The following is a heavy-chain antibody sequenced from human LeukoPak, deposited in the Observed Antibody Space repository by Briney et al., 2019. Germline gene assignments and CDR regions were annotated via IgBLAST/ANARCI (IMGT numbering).Heavy chain of an antibody. J-gene: IGHJ4*02. CDR3: ARRFDS. CDR2: ISRSGTI. V-gene: IGHV3-48*03. CDR1: GFTVSSYE. Sequence: AGGSLRLSCAVSGFTVSSYEMNWVRQAPGKGLEWVSYISRSGTIYYADSVKGRFTISRDNAKNSLFLQMNTLRAEDTAVYYCARRFDSWGQGTLVTFSS.